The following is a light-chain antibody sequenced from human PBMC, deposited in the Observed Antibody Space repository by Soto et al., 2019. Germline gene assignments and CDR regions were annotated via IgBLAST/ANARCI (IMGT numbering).Light chain of an antibody. J-gene: IGKJ1*01. CDR2: GAS. V-gene: IGKV3-20*01. Sequence: EIVLTQSPDTLSLSPGERATLSCTASQTVTSSQLAWYQQKPGQAPRLLVYGASSRATGIPDRFSGSGSGTDFTLTISRLEPEDFAVYYCQQYGSSGTFGQGTKVDI. CDR3: QQYGSSGT. CDR1: QTVTSSQ.